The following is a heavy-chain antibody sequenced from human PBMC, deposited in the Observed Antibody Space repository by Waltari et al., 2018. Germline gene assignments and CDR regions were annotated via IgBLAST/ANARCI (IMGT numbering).Heavy chain of an antibody. CDR2: VSYSGTT. J-gene: IGHJ3*01. V-gene: IGHV4-39*01. D-gene: IGHD5-12*01. CDR1: GVSITSNRHY. Sequence: QLQLQESGPRLVRPSETLSLICRVSGVSITSNRHYWAWSRQSPGQGLEGIGTVSYSGTTYSSPSLKSRVSVSRDTSKNRVSLILGSVTAADMAVYYCATYIGASVGTAAFDVWGQGTMVTVSS. CDR3: ATYIGASVGTAAFDV.